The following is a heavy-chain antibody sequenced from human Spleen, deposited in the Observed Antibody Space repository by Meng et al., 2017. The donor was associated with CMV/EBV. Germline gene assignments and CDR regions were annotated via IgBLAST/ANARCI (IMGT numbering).Heavy chain of an antibody. D-gene: IGHD2-21*02. Sequence: GSLRLSCTVSGGSISSYYWSWIRQPPGKGLEWIGEIYHSGISNYNPSLRGRLTISVDKSKNHFSLNLSSVTAADTAVYYCASGLTLYYGMDVWGQGTAVTVSS. J-gene: IGHJ6*02. CDR1: GGSISSYY. V-gene: IGHV4-59*12. CDR2: IYHSGIS. CDR3: ASGLTLYYGMDV.